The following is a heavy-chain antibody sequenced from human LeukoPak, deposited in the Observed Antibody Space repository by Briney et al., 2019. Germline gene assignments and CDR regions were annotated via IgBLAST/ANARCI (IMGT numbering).Heavy chain of an antibody. CDR2: IYPGDSDT. CDR3: ALWGVTGPENAFDI. J-gene: IGHJ3*02. D-gene: IGHD1-14*01. V-gene: IGHV5-51*01. Sequence: GESLKISCKGSGDSFNSYWIAWVRQMPGKGLEWMGSIYPGDSDTRYSPSFQGQVTISVDKSIRTAYLQWSSLKASDTAMYYCALWGVTGPENAFDIWGQGTMVTVSS. CDR1: GDSFNSYW.